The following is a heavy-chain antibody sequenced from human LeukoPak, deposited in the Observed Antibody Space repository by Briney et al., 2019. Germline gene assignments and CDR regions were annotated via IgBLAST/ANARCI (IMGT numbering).Heavy chain of an antibody. CDR1: GFTFSSYW. CDR3: ARDLDVVVPAAMGAFEI. CDR2: IKQDASEK. Sequence: SGGSLRLSCAASGFTFSSYWMAWLRQTPGKGLEWVANIKQDASEKYYVDSVKGRFTISRDNAQNSFYLQMNSLRAEDTAVYYCARDLDVVVPAAMGAFEIWGQGTMVTVSS. J-gene: IGHJ3*02. V-gene: IGHV3-7*01. D-gene: IGHD2-2*01.